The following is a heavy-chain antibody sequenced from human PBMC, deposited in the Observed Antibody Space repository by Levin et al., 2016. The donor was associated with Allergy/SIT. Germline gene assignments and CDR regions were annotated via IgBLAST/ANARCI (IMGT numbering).Heavy chain of an antibody. D-gene: IGHD3-3*02. Sequence: GGSLRLSCVVSGFTVNSYVIAWVRQAPGKGLEWISSLSGLGFAYYADSVEGRFTVSRDNSQNTVYLQMNSLRLEDTAIYYCAKGKGLEVLDWFDPWGHGTLVTVSS. CDR2: LSGLGFA. CDR1: GFTVNSYV. J-gene: IGHJ5*02. V-gene: IGHV3-23*01. CDR3: AKGKGLEVLDWFDP.